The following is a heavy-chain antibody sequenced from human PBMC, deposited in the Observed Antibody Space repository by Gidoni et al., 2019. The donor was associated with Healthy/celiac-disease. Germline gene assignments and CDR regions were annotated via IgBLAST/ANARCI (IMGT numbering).Heavy chain of an antibody. CDR2: ISSSSSYI. Sequence: EVQLVESGGGLVKPGGSLRLSCAASGFTFSSYSMNWVRQAPGKGLEWVSSISSSSSYIYYADSVKGRFTISRDNAKNSLYLQMNSLRAEDTAVYYCACASTYYYYGMDVWGQGTTVTVSS. CDR3: ACASTYYYYGMDV. V-gene: IGHV3-21*01. J-gene: IGHJ6*02. CDR1: GFTFSSYS.